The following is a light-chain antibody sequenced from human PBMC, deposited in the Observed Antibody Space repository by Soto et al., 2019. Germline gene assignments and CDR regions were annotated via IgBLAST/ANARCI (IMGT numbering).Light chain of an antibody. J-gene: IGKJ5*01. CDR1: QSVSSN. CDR3: QQRSNWPIT. CDR2: DAS. V-gene: IGKV3-11*01. Sequence: VMTQTPATLSVSQGERATLSCRASQSVSSNLAWYQQKPGQAPRLLIYDASNRATGIPARFSGSGSGTDFTLTISSLEPEDFAVYYCQQRSNWPITFGQGTRLEIK.